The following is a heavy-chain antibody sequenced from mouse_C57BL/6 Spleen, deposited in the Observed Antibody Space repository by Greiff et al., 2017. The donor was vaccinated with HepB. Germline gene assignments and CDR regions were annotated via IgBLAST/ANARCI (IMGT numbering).Heavy chain of an antibody. J-gene: IGHJ2*01. Sequence: QVQLKESGPGLVQPSQSLSITCTVSGFSLTSYGVHWVRQSPGKGLEWLGVIWSGGSTDYNAAFISRLSISKDNSKSQVFFKMNSLQADDTAIYYCARNRDYGSIDYWGQGTTLTVSS. CDR1: GFSLTSYG. D-gene: IGHD1-1*01. V-gene: IGHV2-2*01. CDR3: ARNRDYGSIDY. CDR2: IWSGGST.